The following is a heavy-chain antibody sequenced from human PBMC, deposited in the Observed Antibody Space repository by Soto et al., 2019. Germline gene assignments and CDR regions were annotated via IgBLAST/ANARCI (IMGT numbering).Heavy chain of an antibody. D-gene: IGHD3-3*01. V-gene: IGHV5-10-1*01. J-gene: IGHJ6*02. CDR1: GYSFTIYW. CDR2: IDPSDSYT. CDR3: ARQGFYWSGSHYYYYYGMDV. Sequence: GESLKISCKGSGYSFTIYWISWVRQMPGKGLEWMGRIDPSDSYTNYSPSFQGHVTISADKSISTAYLQWSSLKASDTAMYYCARQGFYWSGSHYYYYYGMDVWGQGTTVTVSS.